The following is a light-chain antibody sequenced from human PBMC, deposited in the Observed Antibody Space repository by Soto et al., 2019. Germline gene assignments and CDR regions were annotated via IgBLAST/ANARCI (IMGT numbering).Light chain of an antibody. V-gene: IGKV3-20*01. CDR2: GAS. CDR1: QTVNNNY. Sequence: VFYPAPGTLFFFPGGRATPSRRARQTVNNNYLAWYQQIPGQAPRLLISGASGRATGTPDRFSGSASGTDFTLTISRLEPEDFAVYYCQQYGSSPLTFGGGTKVDIK. CDR3: QQYGSSPLT. J-gene: IGKJ4*01.